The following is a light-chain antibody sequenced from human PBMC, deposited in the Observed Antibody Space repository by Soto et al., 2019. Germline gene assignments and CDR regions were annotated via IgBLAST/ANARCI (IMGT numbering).Light chain of an antibody. Sequence: EIVLTQSPGTLSLSPGERATLSCRASQSVRNSYLAWYQQKPGQAPRLLLSGASSRSTGIPDRFSGSGSGTDFTLTISRLEPEDFAVYYCQQYGNSPQITFGQGTRLEIK. V-gene: IGKV3-20*01. CDR3: QQYGNSPQIT. CDR2: GAS. CDR1: QSVRNSY. J-gene: IGKJ5*01.